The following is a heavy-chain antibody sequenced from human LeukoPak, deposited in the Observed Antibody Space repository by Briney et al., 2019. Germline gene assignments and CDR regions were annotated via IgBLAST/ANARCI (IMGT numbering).Heavy chain of an antibody. V-gene: IGHV1-69*05. Sequence: GASVKVSCKASGGTFSSYAISWVRQAPGQGLEWMGGIIPIFGTANYAQKFQSRVTITTDESTSTAYMELSSLRSEDTAVYYCARVPVRYSSGWYNRWYFDLWGRGTLVTVSS. D-gene: IGHD6-19*01. CDR1: GGTFSSYA. CDR2: IIPIFGTA. CDR3: ARVPVRYSSGWYNRWYFDL. J-gene: IGHJ2*01.